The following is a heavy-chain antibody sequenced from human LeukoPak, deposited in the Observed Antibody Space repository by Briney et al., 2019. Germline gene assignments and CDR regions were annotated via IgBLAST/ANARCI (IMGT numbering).Heavy chain of an antibody. D-gene: IGHD6-19*01. V-gene: IGHV3-43*02. CDR2: SGDGTVT. CDR1: GFTFDGYV. CDR3: VKGGQWLITN. J-gene: IGHJ4*02. Sequence: GGSLRLSCAASGFTFDGYVMHRVRQPPGKGLEWVSLSGDGTVTYYVDSVKGRFTISRDNSKNSLYLQMNSLRSEDTAVYFCVKGGQWLITNWGQGTPVTVSS.